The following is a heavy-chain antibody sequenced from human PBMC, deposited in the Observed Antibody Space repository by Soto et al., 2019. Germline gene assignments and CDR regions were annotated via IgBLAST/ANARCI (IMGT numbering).Heavy chain of an antibody. J-gene: IGHJ6*02. V-gene: IGHV3-33*01. D-gene: IGHD3-3*01. CDR1: GFTFSSYG. CDR3: ARDGDFWRGTGRYYYGMDV. CDR2: IWYDGSNK. Sequence: GGSLRLSCAASGFTFSSYGMHWVRQAPGKGLEWVAVIWYDGSNKYYADSVKGRFTISRDNSKNTLYLQMNSLRAEDTAVYYCARDGDFWRGTGRYYYGMDVWGQGTTVTVSS.